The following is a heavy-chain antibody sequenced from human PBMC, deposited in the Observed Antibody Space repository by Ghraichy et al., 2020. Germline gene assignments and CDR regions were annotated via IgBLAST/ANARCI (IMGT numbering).Heavy chain of an antibody. Sequence: SETLSLTCTVSGDSISSGSYYWSWIWQPAGKGLEWIGRFYTSGSTNSNPSLKSRVTISVDTSKNQFSLKLSSVTAADTAVYYCARGEENFWRGYYFDYWGQGTLVTVSS. D-gene: IGHD3-3*01. V-gene: IGHV4-61*02. CDR2: FYTSGST. CDR3: ARGEENFWRGYYFDY. CDR1: GDSISSGSYY. J-gene: IGHJ4*02.